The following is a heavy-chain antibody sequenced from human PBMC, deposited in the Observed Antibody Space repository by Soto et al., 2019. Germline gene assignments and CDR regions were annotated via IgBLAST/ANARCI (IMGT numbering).Heavy chain of an antibody. CDR1: GGSISSGDYY. Sequence: LSLTRTVSGGSISSGDYYWTWIRQPPGKGLEWLGYIYYSGSTYYTPSLKSRVTISVDTSKNQFSLKLSSVTAADTAVYYCARDRRARSYGSRGVDYWGQGTLVTVSS. D-gene: IGHD5-18*01. CDR3: ARDRRARSYGSRGVDY. CDR2: IYYSGST. V-gene: IGHV4-30-4*01. J-gene: IGHJ4*02.